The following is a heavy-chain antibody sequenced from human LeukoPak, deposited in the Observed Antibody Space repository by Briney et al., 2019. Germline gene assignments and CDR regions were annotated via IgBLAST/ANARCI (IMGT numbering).Heavy chain of an antibody. J-gene: IGHJ4*02. CDR3: AKDTLTDYYDSSGYPSYYFDY. Sequence: PGGSLRLSCAASGFTFSSYAMSWVRQAPGKGLEWVSAISGSGGSTYYADSVKGRFTISRDNSKNTLYLQMNSLRAEDTAVYYCAKDTLTDYYDSSGYPSYYFDYWGQGTLVTVSS. CDR1: GFTFSSYA. D-gene: IGHD3-22*01. V-gene: IGHV3-23*01. CDR2: ISGSGGST.